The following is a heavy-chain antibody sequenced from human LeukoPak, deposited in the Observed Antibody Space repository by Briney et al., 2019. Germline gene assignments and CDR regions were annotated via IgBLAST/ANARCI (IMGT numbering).Heavy chain of an antibody. V-gene: IGHV4-59*01. J-gene: IGHJ4*02. CDR1: GGSIINYF. D-gene: IGHD2-21*01. CDR3: ARGAYCGGDCYPNPADY. CDR2: IYYSGST. Sequence: SETLSLTCTVSGGSIINYFWSWIRQPPGKGLEWIGYIYYSGSTNYNPSLKSRVTISVDTSKNQFSLKLSSVTAADTAVYYCARGAYCGGDCYPNPADYWGQGTLVTVSS.